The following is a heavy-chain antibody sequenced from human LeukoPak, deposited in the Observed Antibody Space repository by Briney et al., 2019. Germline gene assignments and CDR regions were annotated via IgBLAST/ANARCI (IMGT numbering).Heavy chain of an antibody. D-gene: IGHD5-18*01. CDR1: GFTFSSYA. CDR2: ISGSGGST. V-gene: IGHV3-23*01. J-gene: IGHJ4*02. CDR3: ARDRGDPAMVKDY. Sequence: GGSLRLSCAASGFTFSSYAMSWVRHAPGKGREWVSGISGSGGSTYYAAPVKGRFTISRDNSKNTLYLQMNSLRAVDTAVYSCARDRGDPAMVKDYWGQGTLVTVSS.